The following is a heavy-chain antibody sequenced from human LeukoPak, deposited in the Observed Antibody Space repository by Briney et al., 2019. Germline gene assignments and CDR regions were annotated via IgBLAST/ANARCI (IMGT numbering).Heavy chain of an antibody. CDR3: ARVTFGVVIYYFDF. V-gene: IGHV3-30-3*01. CDR2: MSYDGTNE. J-gene: IGHJ4*02. Sequence: PGGSLRLSCAASGFTFSSHVVHWVRQAPGKGLEWVAVMSYDGTNEYYAESVKGRFTISRDNSKNTLYLQMNSLRAEDTAMYYCARVTFGVVIYYFDFWGQGALVTVSS. D-gene: IGHD3-3*01. CDR1: GFTFSSHV.